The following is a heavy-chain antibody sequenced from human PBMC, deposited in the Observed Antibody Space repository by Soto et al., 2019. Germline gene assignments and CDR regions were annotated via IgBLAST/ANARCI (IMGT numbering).Heavy chain of an antibody. CDR3: ARSAIVLRVYVSTKDWFAP. V-gene: IGHV1-2*02. Sequence: ASVKVSCKASGYTFTGYYIHWVRQAPGQGLEWMGWINPNSGGTNYAQKFQGRVTMTWDTSITTAYMEMSSLRYDDAAVYYCARSAIVLRVYVSTKDWFAPCGQGTLVTVSS. J-gene: IGHJ5*02. CDR2: INPNSGGT. CDR1: GYTFTGYY. D-gene: IGHD2-8*01.